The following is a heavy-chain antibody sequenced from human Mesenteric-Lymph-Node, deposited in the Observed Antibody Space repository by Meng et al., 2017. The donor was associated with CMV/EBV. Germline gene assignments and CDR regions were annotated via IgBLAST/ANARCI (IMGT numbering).Heavy chain of an antibody. V-gene: IGHV6-1*01. D-gene: IGHD6-13*01. CDR2: TYYRSKWYN. CDR3: ARDREYISSWYPFDS. CDR1: GDSVSSNSAT. Sequence: SQTLSLTCAISGDSVSSNSATWNWIRQSPSRGLEWLGRTYYRSKWYNDYAISVKSRITITPDTSRNQFSLQLNSVTPEGTAVYYCARDREYISSWYPFDSWGQGTLVTVSS. J-gene: IGHJ4*02.